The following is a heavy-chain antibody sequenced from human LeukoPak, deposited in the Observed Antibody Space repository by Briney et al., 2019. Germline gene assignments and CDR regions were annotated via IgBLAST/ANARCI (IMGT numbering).Heavy chain of an antibody. CDR2: IYSGGST. V-gene: IGHV3-66*01. Sequence: TGGSLRLSCAASGFTVSSNYMRWVRQAPGKGLERVSVIYSGGSTYYADSVKGRFTISRDNSKNTLYLQMNSLRADDTAVYYCARGGRYYDILTGYPYFDYWGQGTLVTVSS. CDR1: GFTVSSNY. J-gene: IGHJ4*02. CDR3: ARGGRYYDILTGYPYFDY. D-gene: IGHD3-9*01.